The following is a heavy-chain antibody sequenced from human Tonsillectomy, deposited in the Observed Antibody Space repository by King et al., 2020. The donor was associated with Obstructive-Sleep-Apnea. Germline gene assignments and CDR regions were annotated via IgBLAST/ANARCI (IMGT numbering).Heavy chain of an antibody. CDR2: IRYDGSNK. D-gene: IGHD3-3*01. CDR3: AKMGEWFGAFDI. V-gene: IGHV3-30*02. Sequence: VQLVESGGGVVQPGGSLRLSCAASGFTFSSYGMHWVRQAPGKGLEWVAFIRYDGSNKYYADSVKGRFTISRDNSKNTLYLQMNSLRAEDTAVYYCAKMGEWFGAFDIWGQGTMVTVSS. J-gene: IGHJ3*02. CDR1: GFTFSSYG.